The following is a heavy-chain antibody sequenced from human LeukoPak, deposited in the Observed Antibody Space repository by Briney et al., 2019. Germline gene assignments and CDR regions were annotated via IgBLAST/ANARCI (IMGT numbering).Heavy chain of an antibody. V-gene: IGHV1-69*13. Sequence: SVKVSCKAPGVTFTRYAISWVRQAPGQGLEWMGGIIPMFGTAKYAQKFQGRVTITADESTSTAYMELSSLRSEDTAVYYCARTRTAMVPALLDYWGQGTLVTVSS. J-gene: IGHJ4*02. CDR2: IIPMFGTA. CDR1: GVTFTRYA. D-gene: IGHD5-18*01. CDR3: ARTRTAMVPALLDY.